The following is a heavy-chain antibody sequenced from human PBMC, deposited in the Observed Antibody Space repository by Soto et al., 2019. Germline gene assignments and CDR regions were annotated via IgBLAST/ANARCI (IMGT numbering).Heavy chain of an antibody. D-gene: IGHD2-2*01. CDR2: IRQDGSEI. J-gene: IGHJ4*02. Sequence: GGALRLSCVGSGFTFSSNWMTWVRQAPGKGLEWVANIRQDGSEINYVDSVKGRFTISRDNTKNSLYLQMNSLRAEDTAIYYCAREVVVSRGASYFGYWGPGTLVTVSS. CDR3: AREVVVSRGASYFGY. CDR1: GFTFSSNW. V-gene: IGHV3-7*04.